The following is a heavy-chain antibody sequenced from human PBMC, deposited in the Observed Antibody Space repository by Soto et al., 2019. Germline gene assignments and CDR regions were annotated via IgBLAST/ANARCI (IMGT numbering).Heavy chain of an antibody. CDR2: ISISSSHI. J-gene: IGHJ6*02. CDR3: SRDRSRSSWYPGASNGVDV. CDR1: GFSFSEYS. V-gene: IGHV3-21*01. D-gene: IGHD6-13*01. Sequence: EVQVVESGGDLVKPGGSLRLSCAASGFSFSEYSMTWVRQAPGKGLEWVSSISISSSHIYYGDSWKGRFTISRDNAKNTLYLHLNGLRVEDTAVYYCSRDRSRSSWYPGASNGVDVWGQGTTVIVSS.